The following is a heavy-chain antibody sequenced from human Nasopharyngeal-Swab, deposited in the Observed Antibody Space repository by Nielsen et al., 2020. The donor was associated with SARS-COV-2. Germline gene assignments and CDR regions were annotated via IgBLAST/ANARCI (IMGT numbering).Heavy chain of an antibody. Sequence: GSLKISCAASGFTFSSYAMSWVRQAPGKGLEWVSTISGSAGSTYYTNSVKGRFTISRDNSKNTLYLQMNSLRAEDTAVYYCARDLGYDFWSAPRGFDPWGQGTLVTVSS. CDR3: ARDLGYDFWSAPRGFDP. CDR2: ISGSAGST. J-gene: IGHJ5*02. CDR1: GFTFSSYA. V-gene: IGHV3-23*01. D-gene: IGHD3-3*01.